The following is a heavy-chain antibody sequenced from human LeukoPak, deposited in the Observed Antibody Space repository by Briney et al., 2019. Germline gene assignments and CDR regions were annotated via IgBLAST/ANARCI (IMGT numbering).Heavy chain of an antibody. Sequence: PSETLSLTCTVSGGSISSGSYYWSWIRQPAGKGLEWIGRIYTSGSTDYNPSLKSRVTIPVDTSKNQFSLKLSSVTAADTAVYYCARHARDYGDYGIDYWGQGTLVTVSS. J-gene: IGHJ4*02. CDR2: IYTSGST. CDR3: ARHARDYGDYGIDY. V-gene: IGHV4-61*02. D-gene: IGHD4-17*01. CDR1: GGSISSGSYY.